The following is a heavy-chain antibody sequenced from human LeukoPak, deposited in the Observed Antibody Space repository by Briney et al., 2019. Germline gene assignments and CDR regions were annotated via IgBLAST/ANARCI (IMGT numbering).Heavy chain of an antibody. V-gene: IGHV3-23*01. D-gene: IGHD6-19*01. CDR1: GFTFSNYA. J-gene: IGHJ4*02. CDR3: AKVGKDSSGWPYYFDY. CDR2: ISGGGVST. Sequence: PGGSLRLSCAASGFTFSNYAMSWVRQAPWRGLEWVSAISGGGVSTYYADSVRGRFTISRDNSKNTLYLQMNSLRAEDTAVYYCAKVGKDSSGWPYYFDYWGQGTLVTVSS.